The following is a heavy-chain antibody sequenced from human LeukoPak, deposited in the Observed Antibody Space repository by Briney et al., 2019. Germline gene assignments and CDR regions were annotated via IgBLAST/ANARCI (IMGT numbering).Heavy chain of an antibody. CDR1: GYTFTSYD. V-gene: IGHV1-8*01. Sequence: GASVKVSCKAPGYTFTSYDINWVRQATGQGLEWMGWTNPNSGNTGYAQKFQGGVTMTRNTSISTAYMELSSLRSEDTAVYYCARRAAAGNWFDPWGQGTLVTVSS. CDR3: ARRAAAGNWFDP. CDR2: TNPNSGNT. J-gene: IGHJ5*02. D-gene: IGHD6-13*01.